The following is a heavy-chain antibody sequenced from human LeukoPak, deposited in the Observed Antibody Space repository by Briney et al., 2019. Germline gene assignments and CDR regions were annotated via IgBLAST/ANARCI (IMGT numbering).Heavy chain of an antibody. D-gene: IGHD3-9*01. CDR2: IYYSGST. J-gene: IGHJ4*02. CDR3: ARSPRSNYDILTGYPYYFDY. V-gene: IGHV4-59*01. Sequence: SETLSLTCTVSGGSISSYYWSWIRQPPGKGLEWIGYIYYSGSTNYNPSLKSRVTISVDTSENQFSLKLSSVTAADTAVYYCARSPRSNYDILTGYPYYFDYWGQGTLVTVSS. CDR1: GGSISSYY.